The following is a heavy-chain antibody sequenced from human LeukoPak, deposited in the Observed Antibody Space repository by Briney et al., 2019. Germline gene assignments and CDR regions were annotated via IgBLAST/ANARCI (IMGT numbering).Heavy chain of an antibody. Sequence: GGSLRLSCAASGLTFSSYAMSWVRQAPGKGLEWVSAISGSGGSTYYADSVKGRFTISRDNSKNTLYLQMNSLRAEDTAVYYCAKVQWLVSSHFDYWGQGTLVTVSS. J-gene: IGHJ4*02. V-gene: IGHV3-23*01. CDR3: AKVQWLVSSHFDY. CDR1: GLTFSSYA. D-gene: IGHD6-19*01. CDR2: ISGSGGST.